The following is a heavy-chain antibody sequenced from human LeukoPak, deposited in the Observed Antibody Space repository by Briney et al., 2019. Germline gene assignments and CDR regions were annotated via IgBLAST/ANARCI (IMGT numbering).Heavy chain of an antibody. J-gene: IGHJ4*02. CDR2: INPNSGGT. D-gene: IGHD3-16*01. CDR3: ATDLGLGEFDY. V-gene: IGHV1-18*01. Sequence: ASVKVSCKASGYTFTSYGISWVRQAPGQGLEWMGWINPNSGGTNHAQKFQGRVTMTEDTSTDTAYMELSSLRSEDTAVYYCATDLGLGEFDYWGQGTLVTVSS. CDR1: GYTFTSYG.